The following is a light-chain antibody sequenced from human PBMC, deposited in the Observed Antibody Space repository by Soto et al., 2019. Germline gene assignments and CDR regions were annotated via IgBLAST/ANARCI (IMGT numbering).Light chain of an antibody. CDR2: EVN. J-gene: IGLJ7*01. CDR1: SSDVGGYTY. V-gene: IGLV2-14*01. CDR3: ASYASGNTLV. Sequence: QLVLTQPASVSGSPGQSITISCTGTSSDVGGYTYVSWYQKHPGKVPKLIIYEVNYRPSGISNRFSGSKSGNTASLTISGLQAEDEADYYCASYASGNTLVFGGGTQXXVL.